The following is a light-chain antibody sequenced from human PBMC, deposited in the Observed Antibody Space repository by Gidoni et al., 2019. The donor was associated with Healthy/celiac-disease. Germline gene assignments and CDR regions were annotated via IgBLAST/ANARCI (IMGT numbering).Light chain of an antibody. CDR2: EVS. Sequence: QSALTQPASVSGSPGQSITISCTGTSNAVGSYNLVSWYQRQPGKAPKLMIYEVSKRPSGVSNRFSGSKSGNTASLTISGLQAEDEADYYCCSYAGSSTKVVFGGGTKLTVL. J-gene: IGLJ2*01. V-gene: IGLV2-23*02. CDR3: CSYAGSSTKVV. CDR1: SNAVGSYNL.